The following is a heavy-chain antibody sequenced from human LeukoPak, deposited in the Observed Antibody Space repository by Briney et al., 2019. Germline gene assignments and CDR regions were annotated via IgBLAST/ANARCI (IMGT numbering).Heavy chain of an antibody. Sequence: GGTLRLSCAASGFTFSSYGMSWVRQAPGKGLEWVSAISGSGGSTYYADSVKGRFTITRDNSKNTLYLQMNSLRAEDTAVYYCAKDSAKKYDDYWGQGTLVTVSS. V-gene: IGHV3-23*01. D-gene: IGHD2/OR15-2a*01. CDR1: GFTFSSYG. CDR3: AKDSAKKYDDY. J-gene: IGHJ4*02. CDR2: ISGSGGST.